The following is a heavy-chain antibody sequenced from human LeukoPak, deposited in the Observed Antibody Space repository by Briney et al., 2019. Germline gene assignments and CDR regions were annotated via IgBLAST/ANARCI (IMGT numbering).Heavy chain of an antibody. CDR2: VNAGSGTT. Sequence: GGSLRLSCAASGFMFSSYSMNWVRQVPGKGLEWVSYVNAGSGTTWYADSVKGRFTISRDNAKNSLYLQMNSLRVEDTAVYYCASDKDWAFDYWGQGTLVTVSS. D-gene: IGHD3-9*01. CDR3: ASDKDWAFDY. CDR1: GFMFSSYS. J-gene: IGHJ4*02. V-gene: IGHV3-48*01.